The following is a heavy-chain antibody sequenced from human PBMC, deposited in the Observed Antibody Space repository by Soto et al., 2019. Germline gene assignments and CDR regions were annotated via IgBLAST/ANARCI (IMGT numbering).Heavy chain of an antibody. Sequence: QLQLQESGPGLVKPSETLSLTCTVSGGSISSSSYYWGWIRQPPGKGLVWIGSIYYSGSTYYNPSLKSRVTISVDTSKNQFSLKLSSVTAADTAVYYCAGYGYSSGWSLRPFDYWGQGTLVTVSS. CDR3: AGYGYSSGWSLRPFDY. D-gene: IGHD6-19*01. V-gene: IGHV4-39*01. CDR1: GGSISSSSYY. J-gene: IGHJ4*02. CDR2: IYYSGST.